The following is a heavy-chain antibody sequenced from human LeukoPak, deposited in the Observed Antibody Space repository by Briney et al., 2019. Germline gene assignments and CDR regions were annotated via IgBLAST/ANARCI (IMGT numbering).Heavy chain of an antibody. CDR3: ASTIGIWSGYPYYYMDV. CDR1: GYTFTGYY. Sequence: ASVKVSCKASGYTFTGYYMHWVRQAPGQGLEWMGWINPNSGGTNYAQKFQGRVTMTRDTSISTAYMELSRLRSDDTAVYYCASTIGIWSGYPYYYMDVWGKGTTVTVSS. D-gene: IGHD3-3*01. V-gene: IGHV1-2*02. J-gene: IGHJ6*03. CDR2: INPNSGGT.